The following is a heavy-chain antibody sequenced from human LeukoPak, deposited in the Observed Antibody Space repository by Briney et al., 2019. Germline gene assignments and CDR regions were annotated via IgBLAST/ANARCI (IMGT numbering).Heavy chain of an antibody. J-gene: IGHJ3*02. CDR3: ARDGVTADAFDI. CDR2: IIPIFGTA. V-gene: IGHV1-69*13. D-gene: IGHD2-8*01. CDR1: GYTFTSYT. Sequence: ASVKVSCKASGYTFTSYTMHWVRQAPGQGLEWMGGIIPIFGTANYAQKFQGRVTITADESTSTAYMELSSLRSEDTAVYYCARDGVTADAFDIWGQGTMVTVSS.